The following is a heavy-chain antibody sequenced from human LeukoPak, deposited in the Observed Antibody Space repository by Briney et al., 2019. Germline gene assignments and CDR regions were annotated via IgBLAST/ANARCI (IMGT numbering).Heavy chain of an antibody. CDR1: GGSFSVYY. V-gene: IGHV4-34*01. CDR2: INHSGST. Sequence: PSETLSLTCAVYGGSFSVYYWSWIRQPPGKGLEWIGEINHSGSTNYNPSLKSRVTISVDTSKNQFSLKLSSVTAADTAVYYCARGDYGVRTDYWGQGTLVTVSS. J-gene: IGHJ4*02. D-gene: IGHD4-17*01. CDR3: ARGDYGVRTDY.